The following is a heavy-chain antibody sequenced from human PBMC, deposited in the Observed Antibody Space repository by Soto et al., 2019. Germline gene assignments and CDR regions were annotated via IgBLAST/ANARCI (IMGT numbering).Heavy chain of an antibody. V-gene: IGHV1-69*13. CDR2: IIPIFGTA. CDR3: ANNYGGNYWFDP. D-gene: IGHD4-17*01. J-gene: IGHJ5*02. Sequence: ASVKVSCKASGGTFSSYAISWVRQAPGQRLGWMGGIIPIFGTANYAQKFQGRVTITGDESTSTAYMELSSLRSEDTAVYYCANNYGGNYWFDPWGRGTLVTV. CDR1: GGTFSSYA.